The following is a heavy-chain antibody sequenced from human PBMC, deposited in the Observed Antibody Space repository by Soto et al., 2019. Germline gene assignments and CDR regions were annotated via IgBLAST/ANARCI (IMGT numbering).Heavy chain of an antibody. D-gene: IGHD4-17*01. CDR2: ISAHNGNT. J-gene: IGHJ3*01. V-gene: IGHV1-18*01. CDR1: GYTFTSYG. CDR3: ARDRNYGEIPQDAFDF. Sequence: ASVKVSCKASGYTFTSYGLSWVRQAPGQGLEWMAWISAHNGNTNYAQKLRGRVTMTTDTSTSTAYMELRSLRSDDTAVYYCARDRNYGEIPQDAFDFWGQGTMVTVS.